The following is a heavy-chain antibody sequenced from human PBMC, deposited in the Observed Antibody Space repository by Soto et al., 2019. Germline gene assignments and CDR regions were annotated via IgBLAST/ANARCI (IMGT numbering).Heavy chain of an antibody. J-gene: IGHJ4*02. V-gene: IGHV1-69*13. CDR2: IIPIFGTA. CDR3: ARDGYCSGGSCLVY. CDR1: GGTFSSYA. D-gene: IGHD2-15*01. Sequence: SVKVTCKASGGTFSSYAISWVRQAPGQGLEWMGGIIPIFGTANYAQKFQGRVTITADESTSTAYMELSSLRSEDTAVYYCARDGYCSGGSCLVYWGQGTLVTVSS.